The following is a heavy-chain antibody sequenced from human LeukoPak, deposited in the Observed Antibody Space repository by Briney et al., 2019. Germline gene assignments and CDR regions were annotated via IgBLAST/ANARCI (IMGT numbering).Heavy chain of an antibody. CDR3: AGGRTDIVVVPATLRNYYFDY. CDR1: GGTLSSYD. J-gene: IGHJ4*02. Sequence: SVKVSCKASGGTLSSYDISWVRQAPGQGLEWMGGIMPMFGKANYAQKFQGRVTTTADKATSTAYMELSSLRSEDTAVYYCAGGRTDIVVVPATLRNYYFDYWGQGTLVTVSS. CDR2: IMPMFGKA. V-gene: IGHV1-69*06. D-gene: IGHD2-2*01.